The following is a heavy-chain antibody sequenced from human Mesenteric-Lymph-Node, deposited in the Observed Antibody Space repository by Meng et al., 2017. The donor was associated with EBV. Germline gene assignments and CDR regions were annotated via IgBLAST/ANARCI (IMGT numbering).Heavy chain of an antibody. CDR1: GYIFTYFG. V-gene: IGHV7-4-1*02. J-gene: IGHJ1*01. CDR2: INPNSGHP. Sequence: VQLVQSCADLKTPGASVKVSCKASGYIFTYFGLNWARQAPGQGLEWLGCINPNSGHPAYAQGFTGMLLFSLDTSVNTALQQNNDPTSDDTAIYYCVKDRGFGELFHVWGQGTLVTVSS. D-gene: IGHD3-10*01. CDR3: VKDRGFGELFHV.